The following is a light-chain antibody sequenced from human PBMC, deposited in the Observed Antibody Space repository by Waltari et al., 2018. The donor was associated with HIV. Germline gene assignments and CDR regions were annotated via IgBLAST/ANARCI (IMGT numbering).Light chain of an antibody. CDR3: QQYNNWPQTWPPGT. CDR2: GAS. V-gene: IGKV3-15*01. J-gene: IGKJ1*01. Sequence: EIVMTQSPATVSVSPGERANLSCRARQSLRSNLAWYQQKPGQAPRLLIYGASTRAIGVPARFSGSGSGTEFTLTISSLQSEDFGVYYCQQYNNWPQTWPPGTFGQGTKVEIK. CDR1: QSLRSN.